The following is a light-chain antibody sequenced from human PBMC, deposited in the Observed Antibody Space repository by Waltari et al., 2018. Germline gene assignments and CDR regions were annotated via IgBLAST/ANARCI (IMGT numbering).Light chain of an antibody. CDR1: ASDVGVYNL. V-gene: IGLV2-23*01. CDR2: EAT. J-gene: IGLJ2*01. CDR3: CSYAGSSVWI. Sequence: QSALTQPASVSGSPGQSITISCTGTASDVGVYNLVSWYQQNTGKAPKLVIYEATKRPSGISSRFSGSKSGNTASLTISGLQDEDEATYHCCSYAGSSVWIFGGGTKLTVL.